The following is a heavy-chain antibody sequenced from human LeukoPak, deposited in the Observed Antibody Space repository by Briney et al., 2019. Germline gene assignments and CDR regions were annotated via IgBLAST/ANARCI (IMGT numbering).Heavy chain of an antibody. CDR1: GGSISSSNW. V-gene: IGHV4-4*02. CDR3: ARSRYCSSTSCFSPPIHDAFDI. Sequence: SGTLSLTCAVSGGSISSSNWWSWVRQPPGKGLEWIGEIYHSGSTNYNPSLKSRVTISVDKSKNQFSLKLSSVTAADTAVYYCARSRYCSSTSCFSPPIHDAFDIWGQGTMVTVSS. D-gene: IGHD2-2*01. CDR2: IYHSGST. J-gene: IGHJ3*02.